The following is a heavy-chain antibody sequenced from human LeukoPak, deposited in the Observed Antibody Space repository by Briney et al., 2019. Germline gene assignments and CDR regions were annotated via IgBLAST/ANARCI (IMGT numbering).Heavy chain of an antibody. CDR3: AKGAGIDY. CDR1: GFTVSSNY. Sequence: GGSLRFSCAASGFTVSSNYMSWGRQAPGKGLEGVSVIYSGGSTYYADSVKGRFTISRDNSKNTVYLQMNRLRAEDTAVYYCAKGAGIDYWGQGTLVTVSS. V-gene: IGHV3-53*05. CDR2: IYSGGST. D-gene: IGHD1-14*01. J-gene: IGHJ4*02.